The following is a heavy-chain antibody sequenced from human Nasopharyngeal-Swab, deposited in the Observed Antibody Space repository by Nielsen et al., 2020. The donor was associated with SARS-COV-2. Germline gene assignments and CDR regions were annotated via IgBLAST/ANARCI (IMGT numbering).Heavy chain of an antibody. CDR1: GFTFSGYT. CDR3: ARDTGGPPNYFDP. Sequence: GESLKISCVASGFTFSGYTMNWVRQAPGKGLEWISSISSTTPYIYYADSVKGRFTISRDNAKNSLYLQMNFLRVKDTAMYYCARDTGGPPNYFDPWGQGTLVTVSS. CDR2: ISSTTPYI. D-gene: IGHD1-7*01. V-gene: IGHV3-21*01. J-gene: IGHJ5*02.